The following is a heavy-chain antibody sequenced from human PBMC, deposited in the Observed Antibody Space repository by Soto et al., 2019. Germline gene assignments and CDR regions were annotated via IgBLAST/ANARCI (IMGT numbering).Heavy chain of an antibody. CDR2: IYHSGST. Sequence: SETLSLTCAVSGGSISSSNWWSWVRQPPGKGLEWIGEIYHSGSTNYNPSLKSRVTISVDKSKNQFSLKLSSVTAADTAVYYCARSAPITMVRGVKSYYYYGMDVWGQGTTVTVSS. CDR3: ARSAPITMVRGVKSYYYYGMDV. CDR1: GGSISSSNW. V-gene: IGHV4-4*02. D-gene: IGHD3-10*01. J-gene: IGHJ6*02.